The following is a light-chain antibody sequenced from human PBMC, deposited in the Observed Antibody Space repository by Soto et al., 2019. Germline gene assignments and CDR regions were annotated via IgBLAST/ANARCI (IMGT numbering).Light chain of an antibody. CDR1: SSDVGAYNF. Sequence: QSALTQPASVSGSPGQSITISCTGTSSDVGAYNFVSWHQQHPGKVPKLMIYNVYDRPSGISYRFSGSKSGNTASLTISGLQGEDEADYYCSAYTVSRTYVFGTGTKLTVL. V-gene: IGLV2-14*03. CDR2: NVY. J-gene: IGLJ1*01. CDR3: SAYTVSRTYV.